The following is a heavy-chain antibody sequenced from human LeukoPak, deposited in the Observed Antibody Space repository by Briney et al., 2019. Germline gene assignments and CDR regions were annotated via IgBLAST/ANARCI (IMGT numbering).Heavy chain of an antibody. V-gene: IGHV1-69*13. Sequence: ASVKVSCKASGGTFSSYAISWVRQAPGQGLEWMGGIIPIFGTANYAQKFQGRVTITADESTSTAYMELSSLRSEDTAVFYCAKDLLKRVVAGPDYWGQGTLVTVSS. CDR1: GGTFSSYA. CDR3: AKDLLKRVVAGPDY. D-gene: IGHD6-19*01. J-gene: IGHJ4*02. CDR2: IIPIFGTA.